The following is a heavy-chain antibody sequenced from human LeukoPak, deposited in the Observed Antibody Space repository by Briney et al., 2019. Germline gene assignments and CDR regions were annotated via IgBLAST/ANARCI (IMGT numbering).Heavy chain of an antibody. D-gene: IGHD2-2*01. CDR1: GGSISNYY. V-gene: IGHV4-59*01. Sequence: SETLSLTCTVSGGSISNYYWSWIRQPPGRGLEWIGYVYYSGSTSTTYNPSLKSRVTISVDTSKNQFSLKLSSVTAADTAVYYCARVELSSSTSCYADVWGQGTTVTVSS. J-gene: IGHJ6*02. CDR3: ARVELSSSTSCYADV. CDR2: VYYSGSTST.